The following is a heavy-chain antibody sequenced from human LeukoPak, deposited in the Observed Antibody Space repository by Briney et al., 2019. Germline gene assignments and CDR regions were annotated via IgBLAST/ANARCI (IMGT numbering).Heavy chain of an antibody. D-gene: IGHD3-22*01. V-gene: IGHV3-23*01. CDR2: ITGSGGST. CDR1: GFTFSSYA. CDR3: AKDLWPPYYYDSNNYHAFDI. J-gene: IGHJ3*02. Sequence: GGSLRLSCAASGFTFSSYAMSWVRQAPGKGLEWVSTITGSGGSTYYADSVKGRFTISRDNSKNTLYLQMNSLRAEDTAVYYCAKDLWPPYYYDSNNYHAFDIWGQGTMVTASS.